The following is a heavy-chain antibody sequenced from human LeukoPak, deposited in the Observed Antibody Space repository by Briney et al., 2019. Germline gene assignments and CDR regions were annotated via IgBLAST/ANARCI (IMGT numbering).Heavy chain of an antibody. Sequence: GRSLRLSCAASGFTFSSHAMHWVRQAPGKGLEWVAVISYDGSNKYYADSVKGRFTISRDNSKNTLYLQMNSLRAEDTAVYYCARDPYTVVVPAADYWGQGTLVTVSS. CDR2: ISYDGSNK. CDR3: ARDPYTVVVPAADY. D-gene: IGHD2-2*01. CDR1: GFTFSSHA. J-gene: IGHJ4*02. V-gene: IGHV3-30*04.